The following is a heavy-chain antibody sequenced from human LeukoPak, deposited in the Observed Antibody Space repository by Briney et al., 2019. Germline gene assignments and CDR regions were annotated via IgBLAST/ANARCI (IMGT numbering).Heavy chain of an antibody. CDR2: ISGSGGST. V-gene: IGHV3-23*01. CDR3: AKAGAAAGTFDY. D-gene: IGHD6-13*01. J-gene: IGHJ4*02. CDR1: GFTFSSYA. Sequence: GGSLRLSCAASGFTFSSYAMSWVRQAPGKGLEWVSAISGSGGSTYYADSVKGRFTISRDNPKNTLYLQMNSLRAEDTAVYYCAKAGAAAGTFDYWGQGTLVTVSS.